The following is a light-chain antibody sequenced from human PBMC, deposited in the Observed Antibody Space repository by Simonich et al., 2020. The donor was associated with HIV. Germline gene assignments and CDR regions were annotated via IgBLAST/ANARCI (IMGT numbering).Light chain of an antibody. CDR3: QSYEV. J-gene: IGLJ2*01. V-gene: IGLV6-57*03. Sequence: NFMLTQPHSESESPGKTVTTSCTRSSGSIASNYVQWYKQRPGSAPTTVFYENNQRPSGVPDRFSGSIDTSSNSASLTISGLKTEDEADYYCQSYEVFGGGTKLTVL. CDR2: ENN. CDR1: SGSIASNY.